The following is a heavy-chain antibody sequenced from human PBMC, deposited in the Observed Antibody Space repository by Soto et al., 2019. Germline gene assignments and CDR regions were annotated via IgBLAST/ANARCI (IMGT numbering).Heavy chain of an antibody. V-gene: IGHV1-18*04. Sequence: ASVKVSCKTSGYSFTNYGINWVRQAPGQGLEWMGWISPFTGDTHYTQSLQGRITVTTDTSTNTAYMELRSLRSADTAVYYCARSCSGASCHSAYWGQGTLVTVAS. CDR1: GYSFTNYG. J-gene: IGHJ4*02. CDR3: ARSCSGASCHSAY. D-gene: IGHD2-15*01. CDR2: ISPFTGDT.